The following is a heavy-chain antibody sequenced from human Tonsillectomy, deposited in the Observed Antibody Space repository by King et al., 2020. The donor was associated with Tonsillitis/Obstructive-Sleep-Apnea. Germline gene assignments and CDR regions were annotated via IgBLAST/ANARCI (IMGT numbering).Heavy chain of an antibody. V-gene: IGHV4-34*01. CDR1: GGSFSGYY. CDR2: INHSGST. D-gene: IGHD4-17*01. Sequence: VQLQQWGAGLLKPSETLSLTCAVYGGSFSGYYWSWIRQPPGKGLEWIGEINHSGSTNYNPSLKSRVTISVDTSKNQFSLKLSSVTAADTAVYYCARRTYSGDYLNWFDPWGQGTLVTVSS. CDR3: ARRTYSGDYLNWFDP. J-gene: IGHJ5*02.